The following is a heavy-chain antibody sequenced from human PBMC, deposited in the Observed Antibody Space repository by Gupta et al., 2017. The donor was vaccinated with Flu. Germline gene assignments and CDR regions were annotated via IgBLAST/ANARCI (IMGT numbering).Heavy chain of an antibody. J-gene: IGHJ3*02. CDR2: ISWNSGSI. CDR1: GLPFDDYA. V-gene: IGHV3-9*01. D-gene: IGHD2-8*02. CDR3: AKDRGSTGNDAFDI. Sequence: EVQLVESGGGLVQTGRSLRLSCAASGLPFDDYARHWVRQGPGKGLECVSGISWNSGSIGYADSVKGRFTITRDNTKNSLYLQMNSLRSEDTALYYCAKDRGSTGNDAFDIWGQGTMVTVSS.